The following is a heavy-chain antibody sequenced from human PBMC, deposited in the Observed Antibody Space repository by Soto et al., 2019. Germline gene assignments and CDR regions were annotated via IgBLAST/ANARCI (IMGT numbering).Heavy chain of an antibody. CDR1: GGTFSSYA. J-gene: IGHJ4*02. CDR3: AITSGYSSSWYFDY. Sequence: ASVKVSCKASGGTFSSYAISWVRQAPGQGLEWMGGIIPIFGTANYAQKFQGRVTITADESTSTAYMELSSLRSGDTAVYYCAITSGYSSSWYFDYWGQGTLVTVSS. V-gene: IGHV1-69*13. D-gene: IGHD6-13*01. CDR2: IIPIFGTA.